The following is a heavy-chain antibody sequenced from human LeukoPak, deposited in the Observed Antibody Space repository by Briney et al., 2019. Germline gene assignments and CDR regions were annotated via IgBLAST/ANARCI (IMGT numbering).Heavy chain of an antibody. D-gene: IGHD5-18*01. J-gene: IGHJ4*02. Sequence: SETLSLTCTVSGGSISSYYWSWIRQPPGKGLEWIGYIYYSGSTNYNPSLKSRVTISVDTSKNQFSLKLSSVTAADTAVYYCARVGGYSYGPPRYFDYWGQGTLVTVSS. CDR1: GGSISSYY. CDR3: ARVGGYSYGPPRYFDY. V-gene: IGHV4-59*01. CDR2: IYYSGST.